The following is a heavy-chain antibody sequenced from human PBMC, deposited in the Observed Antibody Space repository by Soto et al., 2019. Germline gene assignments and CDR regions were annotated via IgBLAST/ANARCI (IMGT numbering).Heavy chain of an antibody. CDR1: GFTFSSYS. J-gene: IGHJ4*02. V-gene: IGHV3-48*02. CDR2: ISSSSSTI. D-gene: IGHD3-22*01. Sequence: GGSLRLSCAASGFTFSSYSMNWARQAPGKGLEWVSYISSSSSTIYYADSVKGRFTISRDNAKNSLYLQMNSLRDEDTAVYYCAREEFYYDSSGYFPNWGQGTLVTVSS. CDR3: AREEFYYDSSGYFPN.